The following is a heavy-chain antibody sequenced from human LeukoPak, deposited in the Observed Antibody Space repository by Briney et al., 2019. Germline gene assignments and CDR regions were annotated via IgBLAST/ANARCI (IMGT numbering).Heavy chain of an antibody. Sequence: GGSLRLSCAASGFTFSSYGMHWVRQAPGKGLEWVAVISYDGSNKYYADSVKGRFTISRDNSKNTPYLQMNSLRAEDTAVYYCAKDSVYGGYYSIDYWGQGTLVTVSS. CDR3: AKDSVYGGYYSIDY. J-gene: IGHJ4*02. D-gene: IGHD3-22*01. V-gene: IGHV3-30*18. CDR1: GFTFSSYG. CDR2: ISYDGSNK.